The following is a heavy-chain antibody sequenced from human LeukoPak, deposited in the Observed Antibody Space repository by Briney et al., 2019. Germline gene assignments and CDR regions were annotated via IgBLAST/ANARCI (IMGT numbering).Heavy chain of an antibody. CDR2: ISGSGGST. J-gene: IGHJ3*02. D-gene: IGHD6-13*01. V-gene: IGHV3-23*01. Sequence: GGSLRLSCAASGFTLGMSWVRQAPGRGLEWVSAISGSGGSTYYADSVKGRFTISRDNSKNTLYLQMNGLRGDDTAVYYCAKASDSSSSYDAFDIWGQGTMVTVSS. CDR3: AKASDSSSSYDAFDI. CDR1: GFTLG.